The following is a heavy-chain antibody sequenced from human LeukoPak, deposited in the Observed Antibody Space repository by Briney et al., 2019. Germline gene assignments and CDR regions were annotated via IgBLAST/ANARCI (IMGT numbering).Heavy chain of an antibody. D-gene: IGHD3-10*01. CDR1: GYTFTSYY. CDR2: INPSGGST. CDR3: ARAPIITMVRGAIIQEPNWFDP. J-gene: IGHJ5*02. V-gene: IGHV1-46*01. Sequence: ASVKVSCKASGYTFTSYYMHWVRQAPGQGLEWLGIINPSGGSTSYAQKFQGRVTMTRDTSTSTVYMELSSLRSEDTAVYYCARAPIITMVRGAIIQEPNWFDPWGQGTLVTVSS.